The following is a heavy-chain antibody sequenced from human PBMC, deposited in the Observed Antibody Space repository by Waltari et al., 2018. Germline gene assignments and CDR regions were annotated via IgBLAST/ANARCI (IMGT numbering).Heavy chain of an antibody. Sequence: EVQLVESGGGLVQPGGSLTLSCTSSGFTIRNYWMSWVRQAPGKGLEWVANIKGDGTEKYFVDSLRGRLTISRDNSKNTLYLQMNSLRAEDTAVYYCAKDRAPDYWGQGTLVTVSS. CDR1: GFTIRNYW. V-gene: IGHV3-7*03. J-gene: IGHJ4*02. CDR3: AKDRAPDY. CDR2: IKGDGTEK. D-gene: IGHD3-10*01.